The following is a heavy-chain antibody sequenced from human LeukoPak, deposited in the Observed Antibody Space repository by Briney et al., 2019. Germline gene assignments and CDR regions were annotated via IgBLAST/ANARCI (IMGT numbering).Heavy chain of an antibody. J-gene: IGHJ4*02. CDR1: GFAFSGYA. V-gene: IGHV3-30-3*01. CDR2: ISYDGSNK. Sequence: GGSLRLSCSASGFAFSGYAMHWVRQAPGKGLEWVAVISYDGSNKYYADSVKGRFTISRDNSKNTLYLQMNSLRAEDTAVYYCARVERGPRTYYDFWSGYYPPDYWGQGTLVTVSS. CDR3: ARVERGPRTYYDFWSGYYPPDY. D-gene: IGHD3-3*01.